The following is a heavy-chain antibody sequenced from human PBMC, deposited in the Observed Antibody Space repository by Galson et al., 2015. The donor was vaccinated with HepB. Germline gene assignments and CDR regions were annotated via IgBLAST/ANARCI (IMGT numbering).Heavy chain of an antibody. D-gene: IGHD2-2*01. V-gene: IGHV3-21*01. Sequence: SLRLSCAASGFTFSSYSMNWVRQAPGKGPEWVSSISGASSYIYYADSVRGRFTISRDNAKSSLYLQMSSLRAEDTAVYYCAASIGGGTSDDDFYYYYIDVWGEGTTVTVSS. J-gene: IGHJ6*03. CDR1: GFTFSSYS. CDR2: ISGASSYI. CDR3: AASIGGGTSDDDFYYYYIDV.